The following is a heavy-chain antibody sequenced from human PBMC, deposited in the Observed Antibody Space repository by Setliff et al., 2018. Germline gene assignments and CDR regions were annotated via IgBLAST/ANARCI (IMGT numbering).Heavy chain of an antibody. CDR2: IYQNGIT. CDR3: ATDGPVLNGDYIS. V-gene: IGHV4-39*07. J-gene: IGHJ5*02. CDR1: GASISTTYYY. Sequence: SETLSLTCTVSGASISTTYYYWDWIRQSPEKGLEWIGTIYQNGITYYNPSVRSRVTISVDKSKNQFSLSLRSVTAADTAVYYCATDGPVLNGDYISWGQGTLVTVSS. D-gene: IGHD3-10*01.